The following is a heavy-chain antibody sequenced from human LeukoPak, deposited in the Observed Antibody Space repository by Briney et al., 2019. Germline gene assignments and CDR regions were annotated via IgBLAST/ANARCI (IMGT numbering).Heavy chain of an antibody. D-gene: IGHD3-22*01. V-gene: IGHV4-34*01. J-gene: IGHJ6*03. Sequence: PSQTLSLTCAVYGGSFSGYYWSWIRQPPGKGLEWIGEINHSGSTNYNPSLKSRVTISVDTSKNQFSLKLSSVTAADTAVYYCARELSYYDSSSYCQYYYYYYMDVWGKGTTVTISS. CDR1: GGSFSGYY. CDR3: ARELSYYDSSSYCQYYYYYYMDV. CDR2: INHSGST.